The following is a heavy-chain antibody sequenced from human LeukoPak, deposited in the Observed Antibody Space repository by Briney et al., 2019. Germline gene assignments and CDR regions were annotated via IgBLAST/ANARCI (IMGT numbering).Heavy chain of an antibody. D-gene: IGHD6-6*01. CDR3: ARDAWLESSSSEHYYYYGMDV. V-gene: IGHV4-31*03. Sequence: SQTLSLTCTVSGGSISSGGYYWSWIRQHPRTGLEWNGHLYFSGSTYYNPSLKSRVTISVDTSKNQFSLKLSSVTAADTAVYYCARDAWLESSSSEHYYYYGMDVWGQGTTVTVSS. CDR2: LYFSGST. J-gene: IGHJ6*02. CDR1: GGSISSGGYY.